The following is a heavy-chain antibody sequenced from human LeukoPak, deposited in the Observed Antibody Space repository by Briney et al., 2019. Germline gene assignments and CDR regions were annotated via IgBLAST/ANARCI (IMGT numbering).Heavy chain of an antibody. J-gene: IGHJ4*02. Sequence: PGGSLRLSCAASGFTFSSYGMHWVRQAPGKGLEWVAVISYDGSNKYYAESVKGRFTISRDNSKNTLYLQMNSLRAEDTAVYYCARGSNWKYEFYFDCWGQGTLVTVSS. V-gene: IGHV3-30*19. CDR3: ARGSNWKYEFYFDC. D-gene: IGHD1-7*01. CDR2: ISYDGSNK. CDR1: GFTFSSYG.